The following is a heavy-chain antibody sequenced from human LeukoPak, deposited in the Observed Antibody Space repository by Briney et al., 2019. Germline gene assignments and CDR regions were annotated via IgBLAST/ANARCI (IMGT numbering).Heavy chain of an antibody. J-gene: IGHJ5*02. CDR1: GGSFSDYY. CDR3: ARAGIVETPYNWFDP. Sequence: PSETLSLTCAVYGGSFSDYYWSWIRQHPGKGLEWIGYIYYSGSTYYNPSLKSRVTISVDTSKNQFSLKLSSVTAADTAVYYCARAGIVETPYNWFDPWGQGTLVTVSS. D-gene: IGHD2-15*01. CDR2: IYYSGST. V-gene: IGHV4-31*11.